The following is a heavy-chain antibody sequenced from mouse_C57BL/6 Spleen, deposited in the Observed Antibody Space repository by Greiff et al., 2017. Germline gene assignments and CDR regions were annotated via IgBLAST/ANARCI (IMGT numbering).Heavy chain of an antibody. J-gene: IGHJ1*03. Sequence: EVMLVESGEGLVKPGGSLKLSCAASGFTFSSYAMSWVRQTPEKRLEWVAYISSGGDYIYYADTVKGRFTISRDNARNTLYLQMSSLKSEDTAMYYCTTPITTVVEYFDVWGTGTTVTVSS. V-gene: IGHV5-9-1*02. D-gene: IGHD1-1*01. CDR2: ISSGGDYI. CDR3: TTPITTVVEYFDV. CDR1: GFTFSSYA.